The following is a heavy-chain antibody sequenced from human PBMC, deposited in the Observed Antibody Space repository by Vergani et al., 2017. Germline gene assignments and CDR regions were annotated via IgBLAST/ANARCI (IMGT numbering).Heavy chain of an antibody. CDR1: GGTFTTYS. V-gene: IGHV1-69*01. D-gene: IGHD1-7*01. CDR3: ARRNYATGFDY. J-gene: IGHJ4*02. Sequence: QVQLVQSGAEVKKPGSSVKVSCKASGGTFTTYSISWVRQSPGQGLEWMGGIIPIFGTAKYAQKFQGRVTITADGSSSTAYMELSSLRSDDTAVYYCARRNYATGFDYWGQGTLVTVSS. CDR2: IIPIFGTA.